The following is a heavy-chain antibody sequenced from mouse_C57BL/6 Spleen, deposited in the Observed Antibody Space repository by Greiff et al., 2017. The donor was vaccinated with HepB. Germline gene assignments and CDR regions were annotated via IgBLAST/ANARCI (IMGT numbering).Heavy chain of an antibody. Sequence: LQQSGTVLARPGASVKMSCKTSGYTFTSYWMHWVKQRPGQGLEWIGAIYPGNSDTSYNQKFKGKAKLTAVTSASTAYMELSSLTNEDSAVYYCTRKDDYYGNTWFAYWGQGTLVTVSA. V-gene: IGHV1-5*01. CDR2: IYPGNSDT. CDR1: GYTFTSYW. CDR3: TRKDDYYGNTWFAY. D-gene: IGHD2-1*01. J-gene: IGHJ3*01.